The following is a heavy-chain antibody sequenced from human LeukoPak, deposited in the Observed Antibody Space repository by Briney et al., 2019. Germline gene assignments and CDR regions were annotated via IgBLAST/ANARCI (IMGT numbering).Heavy chain of an antibody. CDR3: VRHTTSGWYQVVY. V-gene: IGHV4-59*01. CDR2: ITYSGST. D-gene: IGHD6-19*01. Sequence: SETLSLTCTVSGGSISNYYWSWIRQPPGKGLEWIGFITYSGSTDHNPSLKSRVTISVDASKNRFSLKLTSVTAADTAVYYCVRHTTSGWYQVVYWGQGTLVTVSS. J-gene: IGHJ4*02. CDR1: GGSISNYY.